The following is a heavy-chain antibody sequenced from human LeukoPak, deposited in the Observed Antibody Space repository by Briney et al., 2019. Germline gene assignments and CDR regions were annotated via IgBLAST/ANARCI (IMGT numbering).Heavy chain of an antibody. Sequence: ASVKVSCKASGYTFTAYYMHWVRQAPGQGLEWMGWINPNSGGTNYAQKFQGRVTMTRDTSISTAYMELSRLRSDDTAVYYCAREGRLAPWLVPGGWFDPWGQGTLVTVSS. V-gene: IGHV1-2*02. CDR2: INPNSGGT. CDR3: AREGRLAPWLVPGGWFDP. D-gene: IGHD6-19*01. J-gene: IGHJ5*02. CDR1: GYTFTAYY.